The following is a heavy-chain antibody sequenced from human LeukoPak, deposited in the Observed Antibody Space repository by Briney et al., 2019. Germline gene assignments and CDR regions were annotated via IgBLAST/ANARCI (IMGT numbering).Heavy chain of an antibody. Sequence: SQTLSLTCTVSGGSISSGSYYWSWIRQPAGKGLEWIGRIYTSGSTNYNPSLKSRVTISVDTSKNQFSLKLSSVTAADTAVYYCARVPFKYCSSTSCYGFDPWGQGTLVTVSS. V-gene: IGHV4-61*02. CDR2: IYTSGST. CDR1: GGSISSGSYY. J-gene: IGHJ5*02. CDR3: ARVPFKYCSSTSCYGFDP. D-gene: IGHD2-2*01.